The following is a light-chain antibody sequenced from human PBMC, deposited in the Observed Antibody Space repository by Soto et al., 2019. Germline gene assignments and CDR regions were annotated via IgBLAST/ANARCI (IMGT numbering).Light chain of an antibody. V-gene: IGKV3-20*01. CDR3: QQYNSSPPT. J-gene: IGKJ1*01. CDR2: AAS. Sequence: EIELTQSPGTLSLSPGERATISCRASQSVSSNYLAWYQKQAGQAPSLLIYAASNKATGIPNRFSGSGSGTDFTLTITSLEPEDFVVYYCQQYNSSPPTFGQGTKVEI. CDR1: QSVSSNY.